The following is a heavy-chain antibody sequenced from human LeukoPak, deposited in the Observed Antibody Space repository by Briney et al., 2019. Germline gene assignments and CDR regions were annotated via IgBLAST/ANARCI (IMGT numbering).Heavy chain of an antibody. J-gene: IGHJ4*02. CDR2: ISPNSSTI. V-gene: IGHV3-48*01. CDR3: ASGRYCSSTICYPGGVSDY. CDR1: GFIFSSYT. D-gene: IGHD2-2*01. Sequence: PGGSLRLSCAASGFIFSSYTMNWVRQAPGKGLEWVSSISPNSSTIYYADSVKGRLTMFRDNAKNSLYLQMNSLRAEDTAVYYCASGRYCSSTICYPGGVSDYWGQGTLVTVSS.